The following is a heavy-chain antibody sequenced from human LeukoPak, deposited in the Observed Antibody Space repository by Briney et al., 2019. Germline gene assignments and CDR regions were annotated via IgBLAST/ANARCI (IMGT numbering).Heavy chain of an antibody. V-gene: IGHV1-3*01. J-gene: IGHJ3*02. CDR3: ARDPRPVTTAFDI. CDR2: INAGNGNT. Sequence: GASVKVSCKASGYTFTSYAMHWVRQAPGQRLEWMGWINAGNGNTKYSQKFQGRVTITRDTSASTAYMELSSLRSEDTAVYYCARDPRPVTTAFDIWGQGTMVTVSS. CDR1: GYTFTSYA. D-gene: IGHD4-11*01.